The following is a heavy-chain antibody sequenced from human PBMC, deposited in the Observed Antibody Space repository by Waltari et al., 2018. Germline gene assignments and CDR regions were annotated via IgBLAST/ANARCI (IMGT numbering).Heavy chain of an antibody. CDR2: IYPGDSDT. J-gene: IGHJ5*02. CDR3: ARHAGANIESGFWENSLGSWFDP. D-gene: IGHD3-3*01. V-gene: IGHV5-51*01. CDR1: GYSFTSYW. Sequence: EVQLVQSGAEVKKPGESLKISCQGSGYSFTSYWIGWVRQMPGKGLEWMGIIYPGDSDTRYSPSFQGQVTISADKSISTAYLQWSSLKASDTAMYYCARHAGANIESGFWENSLGSWFDPWGQGTLVTVSS.